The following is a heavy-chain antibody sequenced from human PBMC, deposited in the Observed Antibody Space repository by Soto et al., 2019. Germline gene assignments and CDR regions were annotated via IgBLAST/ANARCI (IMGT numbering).Heavy chain of an antibody. CDR2: TGGSGGVT. V-gene: IGHV3-23*01. Sequence: EVQLLESGGGLVQPGGSLRLSCAGSGFMFSTYAMSWVRQAPGKGLEWVSGTGGSGGVTYYADSVKGRFAVSRDNSKNTLYLQMNSLRAGDPAVYYCAKGHPPDIYGYFSPEDDAFDIWGQGTMVTVSS. CDR1: GFMFSTYA. CDR3: AKGHPPDIYGYFSPEDDAFDI. J-gene: IGHJ3*02. D-gene: IGHD5-18*01.